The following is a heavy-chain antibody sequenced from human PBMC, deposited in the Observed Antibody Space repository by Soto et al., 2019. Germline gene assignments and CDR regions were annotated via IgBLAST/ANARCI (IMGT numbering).Heavy chain of an antibody. CDR1: GYTFTSYG. CDR2: INTYDGNT. Sequence: QVQLVQSGAEVKKPGASVKVSCKASGYTFTSYGIAWVRQAPGQGLEWMGWINTYDGNTNYVQEFQGRVTMTTDTSTSTAYMELRSLRSDDTAVYYCARVRLTMIVVPFGVLWGQGTLVTVSS. CDR3: ARVRLTMIVVPFGVL. D-gene: IGHD3-22*01. V-gene: IGHV1-18*04. J-gene: IGHJ4*02.